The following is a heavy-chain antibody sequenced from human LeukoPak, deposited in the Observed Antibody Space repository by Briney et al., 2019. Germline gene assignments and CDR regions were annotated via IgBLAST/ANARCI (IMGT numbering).Heavy chain of an antibody. CDR3: ARGSSSGWYYFAY. D-gene: IGHD6-19*01. Sequence: GESLKISCKDSGYSFSSYWLVWLRRMPGKGLEWMGIIYPGDSDTRYRPSFQGQVTISADKSVSTAYLHLSSLEASDTAMYYCARGSSSGWYYFAYWGQGTLVTVSS. CDR2: IYPGDSDT. J-gene: IGHJ4*02. V-gene: IGHV5-51*01. CDR1: GYSFSSYW.